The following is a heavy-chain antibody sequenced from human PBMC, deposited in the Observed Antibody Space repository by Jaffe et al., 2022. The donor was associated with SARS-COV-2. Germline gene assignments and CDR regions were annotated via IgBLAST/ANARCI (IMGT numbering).Heavy chain of an antibody. CDR2: INTNTGTP. Sequence: QVQLVQSGSELKKPGASVKVSCKASGYTFTSYAMNWVRQAPGQGLEWMGWINTNTGTPTYAQGFTGHFVFSLDTSVSTTYLQISSLKAEDTAVYYCARRYYDILTGYSPHDAFDFWGQGTMVTVSS. J-gene: IGHJ3*01. CDR3: ARRYYDILTGYSPHDAFDF. V-gene: IGHV7-4-1*02. CDR1: GYTFTSYA. D-gene: IGHD3-9*01.